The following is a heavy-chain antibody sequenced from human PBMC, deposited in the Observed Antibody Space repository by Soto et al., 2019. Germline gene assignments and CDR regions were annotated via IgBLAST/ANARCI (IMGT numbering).Heavy chain of an antibody. J-gene: IGHJ5*02. Sequence: ASVKVCCKASGYTFTSYYMHWVRQAPGQGLEWMGIINPSGVSTRYAQKFQGRVTMTRDTCTSTFYMELSSLRSEDTAVYYCARDARGYCSSTSCYICVPLHLWGQGTPVPVSP. D-gene: IGHD2-2*02. CDR2: INPSGVST. CDR1: GYTFTSYY. CDR3: ARDARGYCSSTSCYICVPLHL. V-gene: IGHV1-46*01.